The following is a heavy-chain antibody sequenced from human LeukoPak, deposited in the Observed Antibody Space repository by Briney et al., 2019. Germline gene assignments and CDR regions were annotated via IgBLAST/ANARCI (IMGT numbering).Heavy chain of an antibody. D-gene: IGHD5-24*01. CDR2: ISSSSSYI. J-gene: IGHJ6*02. Sequence: PGGSLRLSCATSGFTFSSYAMSWVRQAPGKGLEWVSSISSSSSYIYYADSVKGRFTISRDNAKNSLYLQMNSLIAEDTAVYYCARYLSTLPTIIEMATIPYYYYGMDVWGQGTTVTVSS. CDR3: ARYLSTLPTIIEMATIPYYYYGMDV. CDR1: GFTFSSYA. V-gene: IGHV3-21*01.